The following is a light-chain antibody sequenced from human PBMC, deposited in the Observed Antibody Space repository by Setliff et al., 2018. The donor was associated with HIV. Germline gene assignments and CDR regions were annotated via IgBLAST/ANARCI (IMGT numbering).Light chain of an antibody. Sequence: QSALTQPPSASGTPGQRVTISCSGSSSNIGGNTVNWYQQLPGTAPKLLIYSNNQRPSGVPDRFSGSKSGTSASLAISGLQSEDEADYYCAAWDGSLNGYVFGAGTKATVL. CDR3: AAWDGSLNGYV. CDR1: SSNIGGNT. CDR2: SNN. J-gene: IGLJ1*01. V-gene: IGLV1-44*01.